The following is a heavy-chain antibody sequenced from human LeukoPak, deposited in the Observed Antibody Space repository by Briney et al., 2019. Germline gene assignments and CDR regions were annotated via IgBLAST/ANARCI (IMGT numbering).Heavy chain of an antibody. D-gene: IGHD3-10*01. CDR3: ARQRAYYGSGSYYSGFDY. Sequence: PSETLSLTCTVSGDSISSSSYYWAWIRQPPGKGLGWIGSSYYSGSTHYNPPLESRVTMSVDTSKNQLSLKLTSVTAADAAVYYCARQRAYYGSGSYYSGFDYWGQGALITVSS. J-gene: IGHJ4*02. CDR1: GDSISSSSYY. V-gene: IGHV4-39*01. CDR2: SYYSGST.